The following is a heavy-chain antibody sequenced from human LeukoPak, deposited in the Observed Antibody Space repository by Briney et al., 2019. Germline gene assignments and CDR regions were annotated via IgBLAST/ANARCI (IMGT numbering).Heavy chain of an antibody. J-gene: IGHJ4*02. CDR3: ARAGPGYSYGYTPFSFDS. V-gene: IGHV4-59*01. D-gene: IGHD5-18*01. CDR1: GGSITNYY. CDR2: IYYSGNT. Sequence: SETLSLTCTVSGGSITNYYWGWIRQPPGKGLEWMGYIYYSGNTKYNPSLKSRVTISADTSKNLFSLKLCSVTAADTAVYYCARAGPGYSYGYTPFSFDSWGQGTLVTVSS.